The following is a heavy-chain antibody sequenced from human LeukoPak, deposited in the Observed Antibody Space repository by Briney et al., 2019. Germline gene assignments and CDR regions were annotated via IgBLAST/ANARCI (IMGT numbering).Heavy chain of an antibody. Sequence: PSETLSLTCTVAGGSISSSSYYWGWIRQPPGKGLEWIGSIYYTGSTYYNPSLKSRVTISVDTSKHQFSLKLSSVTAADTAVYYCARIRRVVAATPNSWFFDYWGQGTLVTVSS. J-gene: IGHJ4*02. CDR3: ARIRRVVAATPNSWFFDY. CDR2: IYYTGST. CDR1: GGSISSSSYY. V-gene: IGHV4-39*01. D-gene: IGHD2-15*01.